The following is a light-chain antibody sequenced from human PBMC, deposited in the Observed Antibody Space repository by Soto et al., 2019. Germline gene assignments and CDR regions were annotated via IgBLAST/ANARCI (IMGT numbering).Light chain of an antibody. Sequence: PGERVTLSCRASQSVSSSYLTWYQQKPGQAPRLLIYGASTRATGIPARFSGRGSGTEFTLTISSLQSVDFAVYYCQQYDNWPQTFGQGTKVDIK. CDR3: QQYDNWPQT. J-gene: IGKJ1*01. V-gene: IGKV3-15*01. CDR2: GAS. CDR1: QSVSSSY.